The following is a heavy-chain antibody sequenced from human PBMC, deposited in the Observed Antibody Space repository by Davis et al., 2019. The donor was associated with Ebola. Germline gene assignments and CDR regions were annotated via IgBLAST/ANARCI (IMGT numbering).Heavy chain of an antibody. Sequence: SGPTLVNPTQTLTLTCSFSGFSLRSDGQHSTGEGVGWIRQPPGKALEWLALIYWNDDKRYSPSLKSRLTITKDTSKNQVVLTMTNMDPVDTATYYCAHSGRGYFDYWGQGTLVTVSS. J-gene: IGHJ4*02. CDR1: GFSLRSDGQHSTGEG. V-gene: IGHV2-5*01. CDR3: AHSGRGYFDY. CDR2: IYWNDDK.